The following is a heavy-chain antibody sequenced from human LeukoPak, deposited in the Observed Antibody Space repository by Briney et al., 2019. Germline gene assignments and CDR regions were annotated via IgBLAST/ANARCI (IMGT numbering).Heavy chain of an antibody. V-gene: IGHV4-31*03. CDR1: GGSISSGGYY. CDR2: IYYSGST. Sequence: SQTLSLTCTVSGGSISSGGYYWSWIRQHPGKGLEWIGYIYYSGSTYYNPSLKSRVTISVDTSKNQFSLKLSSVTAADTAVYYCARGLELITIFGVVPNYFDYWGQGTLVTVSS. D-gene: IGHD3-3*01. J-gene: IGHJ4*02. CDR3: ARGLELITIFGVVPNYFDY.